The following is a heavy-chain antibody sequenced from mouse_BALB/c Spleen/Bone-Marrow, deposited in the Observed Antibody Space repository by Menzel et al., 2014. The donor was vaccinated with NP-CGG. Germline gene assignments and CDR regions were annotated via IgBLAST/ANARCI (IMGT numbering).Heavy chain of an antibody. Sequence: EVKLVESGGGLVKPGGSLKLSCAASGFTFSDYYMYWVRQTPEKRLEWVATISDGGSYTYYPDSVKGRFTISRDNAKNNLYLQMSSLKSEDTAMYYCAGVVTTATLYWYFDVWGAGTTATVSS. D-gene: IGHD1-2*01. CDR2: ISDGGSYT. J-gene: IGHJ1*01. CDR1: GFTFSDYY. CDR3: AGVVTTATLYWYFDV. V-gene: IGHV5-4*02.